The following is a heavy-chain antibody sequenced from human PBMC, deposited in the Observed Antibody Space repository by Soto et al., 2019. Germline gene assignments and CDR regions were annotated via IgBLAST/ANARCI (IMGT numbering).Heavy chain of an antibody. CDR1: GADINTYS. J-gene: IGHJ6*02. D-gene: IGHD5-12*01. V-gene: IGHV4-4*07. CDR3: ARDREAGYTFYSGMVV. CDR2: IYTSASI. Sequence: SETLSLTCSVSGADINTYSWTWIRQPAGKGLEWIGRIYTSASINYNPSLRGRVTLSVDTSTNQVSLKLASVTAADTAVYYCARDREAGYTFYSGMVVWGQGTTVTV.